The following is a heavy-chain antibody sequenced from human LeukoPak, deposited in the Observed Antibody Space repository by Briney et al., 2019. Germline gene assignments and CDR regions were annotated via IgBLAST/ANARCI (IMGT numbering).Heavy chain of an antibody. D-gene: IGHD3-10*01. CDR2: ISGSGGST. J-gene: IGHJ4*02. V-gene: IGHV3-23*01. CDR3: AKRYGSGSYLADY. Sequence: PVGSLRLSCAASVLTFSSYAMNWVRQAPGKGLEWVSAISGSGGSTYYADSVKGRFTISRDNSKNTLYLQMNSLRAEDTAVYYCAKRYGSGSYLADYWGQGTLVTVSS. CDR1: VLTFSSYA.